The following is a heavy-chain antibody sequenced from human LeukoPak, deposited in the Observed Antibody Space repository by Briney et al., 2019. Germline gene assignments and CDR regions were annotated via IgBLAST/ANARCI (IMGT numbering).Heavy chain of an antibody. J-gene: IGHJ4*02. CDR3: ARALSSGLDYFDY. CDR2: IKQDGSVK. CDR1: GFTFNNYW. D-gene: IGHD6-19*01. Sequence: GGSLRLSCAASGFTFNNYWMSWVRQAPGKGLEWVANIKQDGSVKYYVDSVKGRFTISRDNAKNSLYLQMNSLRAEDTAVYYCARALSSGLDYFDYWGQGTLVTVSS. V-gene: IGHV3-7*01.